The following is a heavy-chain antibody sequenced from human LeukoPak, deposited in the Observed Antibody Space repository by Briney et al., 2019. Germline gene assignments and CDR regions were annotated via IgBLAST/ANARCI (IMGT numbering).Heavy chain of an antibody. CDR1: GFTFSSYD. CDR3: ARASSGRFLYGMDV. Sequence: GGSLRLSCAASGFTFSSYDMHWVRQATGKGLEWVSAIDTAGGTYYPGSVKGRFTISRENAKNSLYLQMNSLRAGDTAVYYCARASSGRFLYGMDVWGQGTTVTVSS. V-gene: IGHV3-13*01. D-gene: IGHD3-10*01. J-gene: IGHJ6*02. CDR2: IDTAGGT.